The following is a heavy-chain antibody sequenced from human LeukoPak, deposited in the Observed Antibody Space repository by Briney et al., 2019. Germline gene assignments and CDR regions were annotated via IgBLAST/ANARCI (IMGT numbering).Heavy chain of an antibody. V-gene: IGHV3-7*03. CDR3: VKNNGWFHLAQ. D-gene: IGHD6-19*01. CDR2: IKTDGSET. CDR1: GFNFRDHW. J-gene: IGHJ4*02. Sequence: GGSLRLSCATSGFNFRDHWMDWVRQAPGKGLEWVGHIKTDGSETYYLDSLRGRFSISRDNTNNALYLQMNSLRVEDTAVYYCVKNNGWFHLAQWGQGTLVTVSS.